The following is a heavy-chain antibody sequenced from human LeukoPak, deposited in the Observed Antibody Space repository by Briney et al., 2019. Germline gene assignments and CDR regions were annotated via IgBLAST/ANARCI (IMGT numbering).Heavy chain of an antibody. CDR1: GFTFSSYA. Sequence: GGSLRLSCAASGFTFSSYAVSWVRQAPGRGLEWVSAISGSGGSTYYADSVKGRFTISRDNSKNTLYLQMNSLRAEDTAVYYCAKDRGVKKYCSGGSCYVFDYWGQGTLVTVSS. D-gene: IGHD2-15*01. CDR3: AKDRGVKKYCSGGSCYVFDY. CDR2: ISGSGGST. V-gene: IGHV3-23*01. J-gene: IGHJ4*02.